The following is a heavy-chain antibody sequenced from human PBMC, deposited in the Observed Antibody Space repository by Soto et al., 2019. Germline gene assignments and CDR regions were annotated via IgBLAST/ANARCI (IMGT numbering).Heavy chain of an antibody. CDR2: ISPNSGGT. CDR1: GYTFTGYY. D-gene: IGHD1-26*01. V-gene: IGHV1-2*02. Sequence: QVQLVQSGAEVKKPGASVKVSCKASGYTFTGYYMHWVRQAPGQGLEWMGEISPNSGGTKYAQKFQGRVTMTRDTSITTVYMDLSNLSPDDTAVYYCGKGRSGDVGVFYWGQGTLVTVYS. CDR3: GKGRSGDVGVFY. J-gene: IGHJ4*02.